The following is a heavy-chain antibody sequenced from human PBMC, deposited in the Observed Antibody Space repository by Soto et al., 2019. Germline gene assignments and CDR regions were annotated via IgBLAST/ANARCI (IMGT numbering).Heavy chain of an antibody. V-gene: IGHV1-2*04. CDR3: ARDGQRYHHYGSGSHRAFDI. CDR2: INPNSGGT. D-gene: IGHD3-10*01. Sequence: GASVKVSCKASGGTFSSYTISWVRQAPGQGLEWMGWINPNSGGTNYAQKFQGWVTMTRDTSISTAYMELSRLRSDDTAVYYCARDGQRYHHYGSGSHRAFDIWGQGTMVTVSS. CDR1: GGTFSSYT. J-gene: IGHJ3*02.